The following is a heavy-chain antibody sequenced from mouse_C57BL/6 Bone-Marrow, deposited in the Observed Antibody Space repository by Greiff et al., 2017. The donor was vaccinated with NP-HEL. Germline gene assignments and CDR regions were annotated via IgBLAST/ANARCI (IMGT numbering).Heavy chain of an antibody. CDR1: GYTFTSYW. CDR2: IDPSDSYT. CDR3: ARPGSSAGDYFDY. D-gene: IGHD1-1*01. Sequence: VQLQQPGAELVRPGTSVKLSCKASGYTFTSYWMHWVKQRPGQGLEWIGVIDPSDSYTNYNQKFKGKATLTVDTSSSTAYMQLSSLTSEDSAVYYCARPGSSAGDYFDYWGQGTTLTVSS. J-gene: IGHJ2*01. V-gene: IGHV1-59*01.